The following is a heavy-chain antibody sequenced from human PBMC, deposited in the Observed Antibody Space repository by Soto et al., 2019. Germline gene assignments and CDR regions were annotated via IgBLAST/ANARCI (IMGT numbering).Heavy chain of an antibody. CDR3: AREGLDTAGFFDV. CDR2: IEGDGSST. J-gene: IGHJ3*01. D-gene: IGHD6-13*01. Sequence: PGGSLIHSCEDWGLTFSSYWIHWVRQAPGKGIEWVSRIEGDGSSTTYADSVKGRFTVSRDDARNTLYLQMSSLRADDTAIYYCAREGLDTAGFFDVWGQGTMVTVSS. CDR1: GLTFSSYW. V-gene: IGHV3-74*03.